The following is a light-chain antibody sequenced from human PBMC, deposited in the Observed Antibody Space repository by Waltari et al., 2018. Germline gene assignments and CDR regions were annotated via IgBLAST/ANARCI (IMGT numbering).Light chain of an antibody. J-gene: IGKJ4*01. CDR3: QQYDISPLT. CDR2: GTF. CDR1: QPIRTTY. V-gene: IGKV3-20*01. Sequence: EIVLTQSPGTLSLSPGEGATLSCRTSQPIRTTYLAWYQQKPGQAPTLRIYGTFSRATGIPDRFTGSGSGTDFSLTISSLEPEDFATYYCQQYDISPLTFGGGTKVEIK.